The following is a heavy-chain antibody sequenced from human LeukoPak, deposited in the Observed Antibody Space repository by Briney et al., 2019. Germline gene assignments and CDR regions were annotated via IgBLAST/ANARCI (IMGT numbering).Heavy chain of an antibody. CDR3: ARVGGYYEGYDYYMDV. CDR2: IKQDGSEK. J-gene: IGHJ6*03. Sequence: GGSLRLSCAASGFTFSSYWMSWVRQAPGKGLEWVANIKQDGSEKYYVYSVKGRLTISRVNGENSLYLQMNSLRGEGTAVYYCARVGGYYEGYDYYMDVWGKGTTVTVSS. CDR1: GFTFSSYW. D-gene: IGHD3-3*01. V-gene: IGHV3-7*01.